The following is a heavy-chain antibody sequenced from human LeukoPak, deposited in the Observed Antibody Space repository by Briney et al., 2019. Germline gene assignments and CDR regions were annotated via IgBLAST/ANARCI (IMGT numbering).Heavy chain of an antibody. CDR1: GYTFTGYY. Sequence: ASVKVSCKASGYTFTGYYLHWVRQAPGQGLEWIGRINPNSGGTNYAQKFQGRVTMTRDTSISTAYMELSRLRSDDTAVYYCARGDGDANFDYWGQGTLVTVSS. CDR2: INPNSGGT. D-gene: IGHD4-17*01. V-gene: IGHV1-2*06. J-gene: IGHJ4*02. CDR3: ARGDGDANFDY.